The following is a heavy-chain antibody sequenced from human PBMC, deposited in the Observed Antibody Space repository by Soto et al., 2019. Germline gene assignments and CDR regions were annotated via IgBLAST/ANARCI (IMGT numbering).Heavy chain of an antibody. V-gene: IGHV3-73*02. D-gene: IGHD5-12*01. CDR1: GFTFSVSA. Sequence: EVQLVESGGGLVQPGGSLKLSCAASGFTFSVSAMHWVRQASGKGLEWVGRVRSQGNNYATTYAASVKGRFTISRDDSKNTAYLQMNSLKTEDTAVYFCARFSASENWYFDLWGRGTLVTVSS. CDR3: ARFSASENWYFDL. J-gene: IGHJ2*01. CDR2: VRSQGNNYAT.